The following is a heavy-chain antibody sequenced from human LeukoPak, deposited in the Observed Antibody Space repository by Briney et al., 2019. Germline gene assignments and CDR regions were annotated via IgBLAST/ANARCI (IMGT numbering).Heavy chain of an antibody. D-gene: IGHD5-12*01. CDR1: GGSISTYY. V-gene: IGHV4-59*08. J-gene: IGHJ4*02. Sequence: SETLSLTCTVSGGSISTYYWSWIRQPPGKGLEWIGYIHYSGTTNYNPSLKNRVTISLDTSKNQFSLNLSSVTAADTAVYYCARMGGYSGYATHWGQGPLVTVSS. CDR2: IHYSGTT. CDR3: ARMGGYSGYATH.